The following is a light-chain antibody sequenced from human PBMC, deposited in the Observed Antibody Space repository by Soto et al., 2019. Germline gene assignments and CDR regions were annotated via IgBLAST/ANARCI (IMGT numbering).Light chain of an antibody. V-gene: IGLV1-40*01. CDR2: GNS. Sequence: QSVLTQPPSVSGAPGQRVTISCTGSSSNIGAGYDVHWYQQLPGTAPKLLIYGNSNRPSGVPDRFSGSKFGTSASLAITGLQAEDEADYYCQSYDSSLSGSNVVFGGGTKLTVL. CDR3: QSYDSSLSGSNVV. J-gene: IGLJ2*01. CDR1: SSNIGAGYD.